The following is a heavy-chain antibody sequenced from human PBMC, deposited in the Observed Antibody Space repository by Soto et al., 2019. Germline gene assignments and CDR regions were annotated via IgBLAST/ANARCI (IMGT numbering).Heavy chain of an antibody. CDR2: ISYDGSNK. CDR3: AKDLEGYCTTTSCYTYFGLDV. D-gene: IGHD2-2*01. V-gene: IGHV3-30*18. J-gene: IGHJ6*02. CDR1: GFTFSSYV. Sequence: LRLSCAASGFTFSSYVMHWVRQAPGKGLEWVAVISYDGSNKYYADSVKGRFTISRDNSKHTLYLQMNSLRPEDTAVYYCAKDLEGYCTTTSCYTYFGLDVWGQGTTVTVSS.